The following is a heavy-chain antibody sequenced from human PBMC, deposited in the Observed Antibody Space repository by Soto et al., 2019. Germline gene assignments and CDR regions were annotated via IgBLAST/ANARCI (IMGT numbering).Heavy chain of an antibody. J-gene: IGHJ6*02. CDR3: ARDLEYSSSSWGGSYYGMDV. V-gene: IGHV3-21*01. CDR1: GFTFSSYS. D-gene: IGHD6-6*01. Sequence: EVQLVESGGGLVNPGGSLRLSCAASGFTFSSYSMNWVRQAPGKGLEWVSSISSSSSYIYYADSVKGRFTISRDNAKNSLYLQMNSLRAEDTAVYYCARDLEYSSSSWGGSYYGMDVWGQGTTVTVSS. CDR2: ISSSSSYI.